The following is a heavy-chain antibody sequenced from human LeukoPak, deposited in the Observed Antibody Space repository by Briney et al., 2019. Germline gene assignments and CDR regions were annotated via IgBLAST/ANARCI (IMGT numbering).Heavy chain of an antibody. V-gene: IGHV1-69*05. CDR1: GGTFSSYS. Sequence: SVKVSCKGSGGTFSSYSISWVRQAPGQGLEWMGGIIPAFGTAHYAQKFQGRVTFTTDESTQTAYMELRSLRSEDTAVYYCASEGNYDSSGYSRYNYYYMDVWGKGTAVTVSS. J-gene: IGHJ6*03. CDR2: IIPAFGTA. D-gene: IGHD3-22*01. CDR3: ASEGNYDSSGYSRYNYYYMDV.